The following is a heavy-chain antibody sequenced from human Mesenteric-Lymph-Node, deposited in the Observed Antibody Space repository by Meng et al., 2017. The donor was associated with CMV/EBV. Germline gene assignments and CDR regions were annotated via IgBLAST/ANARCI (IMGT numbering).Heavy chain of an antibody. V-gene: IGHV1-8*03. CDR1: GGTFSSYA. Sequence: ASVKVSCKASGGTFSSYAINWVRQATGQGLEWMGRMNPNSGNTGYAQKFQGRVTITRNTSISTAYMELSSLRSEDTAVYYCARGDSSTSAFYYYGMDVWGQGTTVTVSS. D-gene: IGHD2-2*01. CDR3: ARGDSSTSAFYYYGMDV. CDR2: MNPNSGNT. J-gene: IGHJ6*02.